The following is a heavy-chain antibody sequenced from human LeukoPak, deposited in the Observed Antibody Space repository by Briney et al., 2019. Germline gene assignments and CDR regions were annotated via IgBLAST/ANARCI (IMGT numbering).Heavy chain of an antibody. D-gene: IGHD3-10*01. CDR2: IDPSDSYT. Sequence: GESLKISCKGSGYSFTSYWISWVRQMPGKGLEWMGRIDPSDSYTNYSPSFQGHVTISADKSISTGYLQWSSLKASDTAMYYCARHGEFHFDYWGQGTLVTVSS. V-gene: IGHV5-10-1*01. CDR3: ARHGEFHFDY. J-gene: IGHJ4*02. CDR1: GYSFTSYW.